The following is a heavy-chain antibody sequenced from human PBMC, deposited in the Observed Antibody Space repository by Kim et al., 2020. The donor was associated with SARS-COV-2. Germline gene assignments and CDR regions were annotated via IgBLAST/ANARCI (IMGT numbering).Heavy chain of an antibody. CDR1: GGSISSSSYY. J-gene: IGHJ3*02. D-gene: IGHD3-10*01. CDR3: ARPILLWFGTTPDDAFDI. CDR2: IYYSGST. Sequence: SETLSLTCTVSGGSISSSSYYWGWIRQPPGKGLEWIGSIYYSGSTYYNPSLKSRVTISVDTSKNQFSLKLSSVTAADTAVYYCARPILLWFGTTPDDAFDIWGQGTMVTVSS. V-gene: IGHV4-39*07.